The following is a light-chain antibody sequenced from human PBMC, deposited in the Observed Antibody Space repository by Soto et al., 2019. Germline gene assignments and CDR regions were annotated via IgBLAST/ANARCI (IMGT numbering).Light chain of an antibody. J-gene: IGLJ7*01. V-gene: IGLV2-23*01. CDR1: SSDVGSYNL. Sequence: QSALTQPASVSGSPGQSITISRTGTSSDVGSYNLVSWYQQHPGKAPKLMIYEGSKRPSGVSNRFSGSKSGNTASLTISGLQAEDEADYYCCSYAGSSTAVFGGGTQLTVL. CDR3: CSYAGSSTAV. CDR2: EGS.